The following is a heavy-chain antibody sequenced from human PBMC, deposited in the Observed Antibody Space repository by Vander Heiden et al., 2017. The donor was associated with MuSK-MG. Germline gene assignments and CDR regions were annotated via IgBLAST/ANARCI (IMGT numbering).Heavy chain of an antibody. J-gene: IGHJ4*02. CDR1: GFTLSAYW. Sequence: EVQLVESGGNLVQPGGSLRLSCAVSGFTLSAYWVTWVRQAPGKGLEWVASIKGDGREKDYGASVKGRFTISRDNVENSLNLKMDSLRAEDTAVYYCVRDGGYGDYWGQGTLVTV. D-gene: IGHD2-15*01. CDR2: IKGDGREK. V-gene: IGHV3-7*03. CDR3: VRDGGYGDY.